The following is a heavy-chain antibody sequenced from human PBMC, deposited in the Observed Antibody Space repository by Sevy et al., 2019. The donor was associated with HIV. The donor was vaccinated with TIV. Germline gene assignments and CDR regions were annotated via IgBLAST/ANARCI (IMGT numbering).Heavy chain of an antibody. CDR1: GFTFGEYA. J-gene: IGHJ4*02. D-gene: IGHD6-19*01. CDR2: IRSKAYGGTT. Sequence: GGSLRLSCTASGFTFGEYAMSWFRQAPGKGLEWVGFIRSKAYGGTTEYAASVKGRFTISRDDSKSIAYLQMNSLKTEDTAVYYCTRDFYADSSGWYGIDYWGQGTLVTVSS. CDR3: TRDFYADSSGWYGIDY. V-gene: IGHV3-49*03.